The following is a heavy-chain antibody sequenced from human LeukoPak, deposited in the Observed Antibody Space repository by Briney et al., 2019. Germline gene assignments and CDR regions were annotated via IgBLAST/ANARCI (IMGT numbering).Heavy chain of an antibody. D-gene: IGHD3-22*01. J-gene: IGHJ6*03. Sequence: SSETLSLTCTVSGGSISSSSYYWGWIRQPPGKGLEWIGSIYYSGSTYYNPSLKSRVTISVDTSKNQFSLKLSSVTAADTAVYYCAREVLRDYYDSSGYYSKFPYYYYYYYMDVWGKGTTVTVSS. CDR3: AREVLRDYYDSSGYYSKFPYYYYYYYMDV. V-gene: IGHV4-39*02. CDR2: IYYSGST. CDR1: GGSISSSSYY.